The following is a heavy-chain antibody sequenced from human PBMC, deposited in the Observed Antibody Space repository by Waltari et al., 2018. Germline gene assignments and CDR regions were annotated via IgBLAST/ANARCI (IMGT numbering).Heavy chain of an antibody. CDR3: TRDWRHMAFDY. D-gene: IGHD1-1*01. CDR1: GFSLGYFW. CDR2: IDGDGTTT. Sequence: EIHLLESGGGLVQPGGSLRLSCNGSGFSLGYFWMHWGRLPPGKGLLGVARIDGDGTTTTYADSVKGRFTISRDNAKNTVYLDMSSLRVEDTAVYFCTRDWRHMAFDYWGQGTRVTVSS. J-gene: IGHJ4*02. V-gene: IGHV3-74*01.